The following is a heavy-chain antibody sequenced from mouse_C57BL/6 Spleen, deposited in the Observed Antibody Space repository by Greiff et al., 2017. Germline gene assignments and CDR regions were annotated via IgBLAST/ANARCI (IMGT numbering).Heavy chain of an antibody. CDR1: GFSLTCYG. CDR2: IWSGGST. D-gene: IGHD2-5*01. Sequence: VQLKESGPGLVQPSQSLSITCTVSGFSLTCYGVHWVRQSPGKGLEWLGVIWSGGSTDYNAAFISRLSISKDNSKSQVFFKMNSLQADVTAIYYGASEALYYSNFCEYFDVWGTGTTVTVSS. V-gene: IGHV2-2*01. CDR3: ASEALYYSNFCEYFDV. J-gene: IGHJ1*03.